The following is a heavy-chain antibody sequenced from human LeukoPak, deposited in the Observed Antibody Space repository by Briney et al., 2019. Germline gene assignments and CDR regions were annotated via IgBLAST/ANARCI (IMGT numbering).Heavy chain of an antibody. J-gene: IGHJ4*02. CDR3: ASGDGSGSYLFDY. D-gene: IGHD3-10*01. V-gene: IGHV3-7*01. Sequence: GGSLRLSCAASGFTFSSYWMSWVRQAPGKGLEWVANIKQDGSENYSVYSVKGRFTISRDNAKNSQYLQMNSLRAEDTAVYYCASGDGSGSYLFDYWGQGTLVTVSS. CDR1: GFTFSSYW. CDR2: IKQDGSEN.